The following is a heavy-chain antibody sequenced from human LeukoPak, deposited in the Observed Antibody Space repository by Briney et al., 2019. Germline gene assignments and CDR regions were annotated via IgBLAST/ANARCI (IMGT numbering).Heavy chain of an antibody. J-gene: IGHJ4*02. CDR3: ARAYSSSWYVWYYFDY. Sequence: SETLSLTCVVYGGSFSGYYWSWIRQPPGKGLEWIGEINHSGSTNYNPSLKSRVTISVDTSKNQFSLKLSSVTAADTAVYYCARAYSSSWYVWYYFDYWGQGTLVTVSS. CDR1: GGSFSGYY. V-gene: IGHV4-34*01. D-gene: IGHD6-13*01. CDR2: INHSGST.